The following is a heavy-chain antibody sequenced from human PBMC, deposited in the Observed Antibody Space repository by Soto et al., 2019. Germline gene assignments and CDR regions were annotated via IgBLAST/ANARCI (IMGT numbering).Heavy chain of an antibody. Sequence: GASVKVSCKVSGYTLTELSIHWVRQAPGKGLEWMGGFDPEDGETIYAQKFQGRVTMTEDTSTDTAYMELSSLRSEDTAVYYCATLSGIAVAGRDNWFDPWGQGTLVTVSS. CDR2: FDPEDGET. D-gene: IGHD6-19*01. V-gene: IGHV1-24*01. CDR1: GYTLTELS. J-gene: IGHJ5*02. CDR3: ATLSGIAVAGRDNWFDP.